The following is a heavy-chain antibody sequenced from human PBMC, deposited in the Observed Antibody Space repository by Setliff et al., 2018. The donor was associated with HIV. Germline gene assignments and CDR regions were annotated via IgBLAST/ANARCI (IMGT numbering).Heavy chain of an antibody. Sequence: SETLSLTCTVPGGSISSYYWSWIRQPPGKGLEWIGYIYTSGSTNYNPSLKSRVTMSVDTSKNQFSLKLSSVTAADTAVYYCARARRAGSGPKYFQHWGQGTLVTVSS. CDR2: IYTSGST. J-gene: IGHJ1*01. D-gene: IGHD2-15*01. V-gene: IGHV4-4*09. CDR3: ARARRAGSGPKYFQH. CDR1: GGSISSYY.